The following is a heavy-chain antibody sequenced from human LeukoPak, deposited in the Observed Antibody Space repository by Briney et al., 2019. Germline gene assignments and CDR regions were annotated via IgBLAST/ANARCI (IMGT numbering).Heavy chain of an antibody. CDR2: IYTSGST. J-gene: IGHJ6*03. D-gene: IGHD3-10*01. Sequence: SETLSLTCTVSGGSISSYYWSWIRQPAGKGLEWIGRIYTSGSTNYNPSLKSRVTMSVDTSKNQFSLKLSSVTAADTAVYYCARGQGTMVRGAYYYYYYMDVWGKGTTVTVSS. V-gene: IGHV4-4*07. CDR1: GGSISSYY. CDR3: ARGQGTMVRGAYYYYYYMDV.